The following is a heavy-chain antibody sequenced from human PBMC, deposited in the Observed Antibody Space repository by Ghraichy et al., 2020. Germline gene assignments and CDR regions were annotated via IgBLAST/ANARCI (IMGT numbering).Heavy chain of an antibody. CDR3: TYGRVRGVIITTYYHYMDV. D-gene: IGHD3-10*01. J-gene: IGHJ6*03. V-gene: IGHV4-34*01. CDR2: INHGGST. Sequence: SQTLSLTCAVYGGSLTNYYWSWIRQFPGKGLGWIGEINHGGSTNYNRSLKSRVTISADTSKNQFSLKLNSVTAADTAIYYCTYGRVRGVIITTYYHYMDVWGKGTTVTVSS. CDR1: GGSLTNYY.